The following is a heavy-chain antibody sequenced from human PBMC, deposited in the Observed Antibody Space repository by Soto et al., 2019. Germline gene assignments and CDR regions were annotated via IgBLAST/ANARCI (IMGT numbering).Heavy chain of an antibody. CDR3: ARLSGSEAPFDY. D-gene: IGHD1-26*01. CDR1: GGSISSYY. V-gene: IGHV4-59*01. J-gene: IGHJ4*02. CDR2: IYYSGST. Sequence: QVQLQESGPGLVKPSETLSLTCTVSGGSISSYYWSWIRQPPGKGLEWIGYIYYSGSTNYNPSLKSRVTISVDTSKNQFSLKLSSVTAADTVVYYCARLSGSEAPFDYWGQGTLVTVSS.